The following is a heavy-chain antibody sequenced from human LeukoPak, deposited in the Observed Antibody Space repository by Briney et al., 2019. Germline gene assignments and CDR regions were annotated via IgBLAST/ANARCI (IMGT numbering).Heavy chain of an antibody. CDR3: ASQTSADIVVVPAAAGYGMDV. CDR2: ISAYNGNT. Sequence: GASVKVSCKASGYTFTSYGISWVRQAPGQGLEWMGWISAYNGNTNYAQKFQGRVTMTRDTSISTAYMELSRLRSDDTAVYYCASQTSADIVVVPAAAGYGMDVWGQGTTVTVSS. D-gene: IGHD2-2*01. J-gene: IGHJ6*02. CDR1: GYTFTSYG. V-gene: IGHV1-18*01.